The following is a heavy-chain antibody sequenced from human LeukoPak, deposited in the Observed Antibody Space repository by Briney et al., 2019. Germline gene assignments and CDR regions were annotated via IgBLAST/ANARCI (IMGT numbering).Heavy chain of an antibody. D-gene: IGHD1-26*01. CDR2: TYYRSKWYN. CDR3: ARDVPDSALGAFDI. CDR1: GDSVSSNSAA. Sequence: SQTLSLTFAISGDSVSSNSAAWNWIRQSPSRGLEWLGSTYYRSKWYNDYAVSVKSRITINPDTSKNQFSLQLNSVTPEDTAVYYCARDVPDSALGAFDIWGQGTMVTVSS. V-gene: IGHV6-1*01. J-gene: IGHJ3*02.